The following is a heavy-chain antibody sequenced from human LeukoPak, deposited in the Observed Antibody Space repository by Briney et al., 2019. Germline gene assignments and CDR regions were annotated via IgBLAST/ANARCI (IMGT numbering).Heavy chain of an antibody. CDR1: GGSINSYY. V-gene: IGHV4-4*07. Sequence: SENLSLTCTVSGGSINSYYWSWIRQPAGKGLEWIGRIYSSGSTNYNPSLKSRVSMSVDTSKNQFSLKLTSVPAADTALYYCARGGKATVVTMWGQGILVTVSS. J-gene: IGHJ4*02. D-gene: IGHD4-23*01. CDR3: ARGGKATVVTM. CDR2: IYSSGST.